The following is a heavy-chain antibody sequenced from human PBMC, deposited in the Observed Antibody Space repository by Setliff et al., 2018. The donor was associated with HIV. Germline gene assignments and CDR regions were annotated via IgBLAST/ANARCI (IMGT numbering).Heavy chain of an antibody. CDR3: VGDPWGSGSFGSIHF. Sequence: SVKVSCKASGDTLSSYSISWVRQAPGQGLEWMGAIIPLVGLADYAQKFQGRLTLTGDKSTNIVYMDLSSLTFEDTAVYFCVGDPWGSGSFGSIHFWGPGTLVTVSS. D-gene: IGHD3-10*01. CDR2: IIPLVGLA. J-gene: IGHJ4*02. V-gene: IGHV1-69*10. CDR1: GDTLSSYS.